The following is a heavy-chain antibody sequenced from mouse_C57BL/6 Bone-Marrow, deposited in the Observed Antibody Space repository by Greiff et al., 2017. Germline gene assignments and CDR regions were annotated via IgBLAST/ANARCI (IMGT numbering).Heavy chain of an antibody. D-gene: IGHD2-2*01. CDR1: GYTFTSYW. V-gene: IGHV1-7*01. J-gene: IGHJ3*01. CDR2: INPSSGYT. CDR3: ASDGIFYGYSFFAY. Sequence: VQLQQSGAELAKPGASVKLSCKASGYTFTSYWMHWVKQRPGQGLEWIGYINPSSGYTKYNQKFKGKATLTADKSSSTAYMQLSSLTYEASAVYCCASDGIFYGYSFFAYWGQGTLVTVSA.